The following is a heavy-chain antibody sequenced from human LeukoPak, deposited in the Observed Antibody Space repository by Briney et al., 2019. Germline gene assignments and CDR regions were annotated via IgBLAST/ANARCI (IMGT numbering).Heavy chain of an antibody. CDR3: AKSGVGASTDDAFDI. Sequence: PGGSLRLSCAASGFTFSSYAMSWVRQAPGKGLEWVSVISGSGGSIYYADSVKGRFTISRDNSKNTLYLQMNSLRAEDTAVYYCAKSGVGASTDDAFDIWGQGTMVTVSS. CDR2: ISGSGGSI. D-gene: IGHD1-26*01. J-gene: IGHJ3*02. CDR1: GFTFSSYA. V-gene: IGHV3-23*01.